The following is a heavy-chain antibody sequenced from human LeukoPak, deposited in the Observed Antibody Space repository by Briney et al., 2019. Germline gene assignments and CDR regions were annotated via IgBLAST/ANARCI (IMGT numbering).Heavy chain of an antibody. V-gene: IGHV3-23*01. CDR2: ISGSGTFT. J-gene: IGHJ4*02. Sequence: TGGSLRLSCAASGFTFSLYAMTWVRQSPGKGLEWVSTISGSGTFTYYADSVKGRFTISREISKNTVYLQMNSLRAEDTAVYYCAKDRGFSGWNGLDYWGQGTLVTVSS. CDR3: AKDRGFSGWNGLDY. D-gene: IGHD6-19*01. CDR1: GFTFSLYA.